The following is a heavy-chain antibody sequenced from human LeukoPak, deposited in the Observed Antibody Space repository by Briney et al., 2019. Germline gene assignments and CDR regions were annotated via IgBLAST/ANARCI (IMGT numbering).Heavy chain of an antibody. J-gene: IGHJ4*02. CDR1: GYTLAELS. V-gene: IGHV1-24*01. CDR2: FDPEDGET. CDR3: ATDLEKQQLPDDY. Sequence: ASVKVSCKVSGYTLAELSMHWVRQAPGKGLEWMGGFDPEDGETIYAQKFQGRVTMTEDTSTDTAYMELSSLRSEDTAVYYCATDLEKQQLPDDYWGQGTLVTVSS. D-gene: IGHD6-13*01.